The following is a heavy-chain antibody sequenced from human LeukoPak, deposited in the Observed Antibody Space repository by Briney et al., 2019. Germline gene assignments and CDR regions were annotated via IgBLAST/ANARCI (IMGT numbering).Heavy chain of an antibody. CDR3: AREAGNSLFDY. Sequence: GGSLRLSCAASGFTFSSYSMNWVRQAPGKGLEWVSSISSSSSYIYYADSVEGRFTISRDNAKNSLYLQMNSLRAEDTAVYYCAREAGNSLFDYWGQGTLVTVSS. J-gene: IGHJ4*02. D-gene: IGHD4-23*01. V-gene: IGHV3-21*01. CDR2: ISSSSSYI. CDR1: GFTFSSYS.